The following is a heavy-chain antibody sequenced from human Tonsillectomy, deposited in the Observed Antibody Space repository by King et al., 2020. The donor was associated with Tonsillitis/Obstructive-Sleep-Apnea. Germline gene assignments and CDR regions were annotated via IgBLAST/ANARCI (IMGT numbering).Heavy chain of an antibody. D-gene: IGHD2-2*01. CDR3: ARLGVFGPVVVPAADV. Sequence: VQLVESGAEVKKPGESLNISCKGSGDRVNSYWIGWVCQMPGKGLEWRGIIYPVDSDTRYSPPFHDQVTLSAAKSISTASPQWSSLKASDTAMYYCARLGVFGPVVVPAADVWGKGTTVTVSS. CDR1: GDRVNSYW. CDR2: IYPVDSDT. J-gene: IGHJ6*04. V-gene: IGHV5-51*01.